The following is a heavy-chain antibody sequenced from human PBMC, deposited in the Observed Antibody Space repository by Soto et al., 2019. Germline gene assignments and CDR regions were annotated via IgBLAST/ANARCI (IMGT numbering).Heavy chain of an antibody. V-gene: IGHV3-74*01. CDR1: GFTFSSYG. CDR2: IGPDGSST. D-gene: IGHD1-1*01. J-gene: IGHJ4*02. CDR3: ARDNNWSYDY. Sequence: GGALRVSCSDSGFTFSSYGMHWVRQAPGKGLVWVSHIGPDGSSTRDADSVQGRFTISRDNARNTLYLQMNSLRDEDTAVYYCARDNNWSYDYWGQGILVTFSS.